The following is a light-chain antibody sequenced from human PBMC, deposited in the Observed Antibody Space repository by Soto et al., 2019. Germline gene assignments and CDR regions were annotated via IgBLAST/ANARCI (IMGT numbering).Light chain of an antibody. CDR2: DAS. CDR3: QQRSNWPPT. J-gene: IGKJ1*01. Sequence: EIVLTQSPATLSLSPGERATLSCRASQSVSSYLAWYQQKPGQAPRLLIYDASNRATGIPARFSGIGSGTGFTLTISSLEPDDFAVYYCQQRSNWPPTFGQGTKV. CDR1: QSVSSY. V-gene: IGKV3-11*01.